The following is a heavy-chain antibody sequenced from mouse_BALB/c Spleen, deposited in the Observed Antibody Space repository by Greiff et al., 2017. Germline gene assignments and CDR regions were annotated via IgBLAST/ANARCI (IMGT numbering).Heavy chain of an antibody. CDR3: ARGPITTVVAPFDY. CDR1: GFTFSSYA. CDR2: ISSGGST. D-gene: IGHD1-1*01. V-gene: IGHV5-6-5*01. Sequence: EVKLVESGGGLVKPGGSLKLSCAASGFTFSSYAMSWVRQTPEKRLEWVASISSGGSTYYPDSVKGRFTISRDNARNILYLQMSSLRSEDTAMYYCARGPITTVVAPFDYWGQGTTLTVSS. J-gene: IGHJ2*01.